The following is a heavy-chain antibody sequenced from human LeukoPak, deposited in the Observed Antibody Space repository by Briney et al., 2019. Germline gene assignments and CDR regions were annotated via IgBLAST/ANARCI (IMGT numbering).Heavy chain of an antibody. CDR2: IRSRDGTT. J-gene: IGHJ5*02. Sequence: GGSLRLSCTASGFTFCDYSMNWVRQAPGKGLEWVGFIRSRDGTTEYAASVRGRFSISRDESKRIAYLQMNSLKAEDTAVYHCNRWHISGVSYSNLWGQGTLVTVSS. D-gene: IGHD2-15*01. CDR1: GFTFCDYS. V-gene: IGHV3-49*04. CDR3: NRWHISGVSYSNL.